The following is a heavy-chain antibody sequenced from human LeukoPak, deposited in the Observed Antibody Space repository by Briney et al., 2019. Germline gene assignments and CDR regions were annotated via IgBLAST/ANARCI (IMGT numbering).Heavy chain of an antibody. J-gene: IGHJ5*02. CDR2: IYHSGST. V-gene: IGHV4-4*02. Sequence: SETLPLTCVVSGGSISSSNWWSWVRQPPEKGLEWIGEIYHSGSTNYNPSLKSRVTISVDTSKNQFSLKLSSVTAEDTAVYYCARESSAAQAYYDFWSGLPRVPNWFDPWGQGTLVTVSS. CDR1: GGSISSSNW. CDR3: ARESSAAQAYYDFWSGLPRVPNWFDP. D-gene: IGHD3-3*01.